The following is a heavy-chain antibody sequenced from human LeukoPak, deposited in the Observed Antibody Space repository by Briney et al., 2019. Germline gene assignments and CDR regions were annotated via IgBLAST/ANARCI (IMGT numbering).Heavy chain of an antibody. CDR3: ARDSEGLLRGAYFDY. Sequence: GGPLRLSCAASGFTFSSYWMSWVRQAPGKGLEWVANIKQDGSEKYYVDSVKGRFTISRDNAKNSLYLQMNSLRAEDTAVYYCARDSEGLLRGAYFDYWGQGTLVTVSS. CDR2: IKQDGSEK. D-gene: IGHD3-3*01. V-gene: IGHV3-7*01. CDR1: GFTFSSYW. J-gene: IGHJ4*02.